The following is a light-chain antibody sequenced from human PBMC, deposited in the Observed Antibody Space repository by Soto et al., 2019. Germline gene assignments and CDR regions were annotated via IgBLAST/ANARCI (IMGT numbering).Light chain of an antibody. CDR1: QSVSSSY. V-gene: IGKV3-20*01. CDR3: QQYCNSPST. CDR2: GAS. Sequence: EIVLTQSPGTLSLSPGERATLSCRASQSVSSSYLAWYQQRPGQAPRLLIYGASSRATGIPDRFSGSGSGTYFPLTISRLEPEDFAVYYCQQYCNSPSTFGQGPKVEIK. J-gene: IGKJ1*01.